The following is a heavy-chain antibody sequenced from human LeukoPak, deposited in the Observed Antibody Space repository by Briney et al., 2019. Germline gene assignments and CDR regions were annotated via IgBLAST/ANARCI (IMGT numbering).Heavy chain of an antibody. J-gene: IGHJ4*02. Sequence: ASVKVSCKASGYTFTSYGISWVRQAPGQGLEWMGWISAYDGNTNYAQKLQGRVTMTTDTSTSTAYMELRSLRSDDTAVYYCARDFRGGAAGSKIVSWGQGTLVTVSS. D-gene: IGHD3-10*01. CDR2: ISAYDGNT. CDR1: GYTFTSYG. CDR3: ARDFRGGAAGSKIVS. V-gene: IGHV1-18*01.